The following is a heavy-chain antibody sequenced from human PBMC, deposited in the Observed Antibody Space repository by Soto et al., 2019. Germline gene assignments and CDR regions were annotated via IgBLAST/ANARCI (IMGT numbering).Heavy chain of an antibody. D-gene: IGHD3-22*01. CDR2: ISAYNGNT. V-gene: IGHV1-18*01. Sequence: ASVKVSCKXSGYTFTSYGISWVRQAPGQGLEWMGWISAYNGNTNYAQKLQGRVTMTTDTSTSTAYMELRSLRSDDTAVYYCARWEYYDSSGYSYYFDYWGQGTLVTVSS. CDR1: GYTFTSYG. CDR3: ARWEYYDSSGYSYYFDY. J-gene: IGHJ4*02.